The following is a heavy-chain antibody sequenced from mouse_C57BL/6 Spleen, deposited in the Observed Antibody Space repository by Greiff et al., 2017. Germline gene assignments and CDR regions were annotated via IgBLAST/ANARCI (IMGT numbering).Heavy chain of an antibody. CDR1: GYTFTSYW. V-gene: IGHV1-69*01. CDR3: ARSVGLRPWFAY. D-gene: IGHD2-4*01. Sequence: QVQLQQPGAELVMPGASVKLSCKASGYTFTSYWMHWVKQRPGQGLEWIGEIDPSDSYTNYNQKLKGKSTLTVDKSSSTAYMQLSSLTSEDSAVYYCARSVGLRPWFAYWGQGTLVTVSA. J-gene: IGHJ3*01. CDR2: IDPSDSYT.